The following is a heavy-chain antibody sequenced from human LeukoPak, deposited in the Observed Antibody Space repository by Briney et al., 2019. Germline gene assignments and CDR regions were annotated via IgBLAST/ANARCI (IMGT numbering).Heavy chain of an antibody. V-gene: IGHV3-30*18. CDR3: AKRLAGASGWYSLDY. CDR1: GFTLSSYG. J-gene: IGHJ4*02. Sequence: PGRSLRLSCAASGFTLSSYGMHWVRQAPGKGLEWVAVISYDANKKYYVDSVKGRFTISRDDSNNTLYLQMNSLRAEDTAVYYCAKRLAGASGWYSLDYWGQGTLVIVSS. D-gene: IGHD6-19*01. CDR2: ISYDANKK.